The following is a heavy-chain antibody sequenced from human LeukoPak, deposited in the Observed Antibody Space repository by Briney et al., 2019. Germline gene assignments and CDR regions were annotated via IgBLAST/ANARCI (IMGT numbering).Heavy chain of an antibody. CDR1: GFIFSSYA. V-gene: IGHV3-23*01. D-gene: IGHD4-17*01. CDR2: ISGSGGST. Sequence: GGSLRLSCAASGFIFSSYAMSWVRQAPGKGLEWVSGISGSGGSTYYADSVKGRFTISRDNSKNTLYLQMNSLRAEDTAVYYCAKDVRYGDYGRFDYWGQGTLVTVSS. J-gene: IGHJ4*02. CDR3: AKDVRYGDYGRFDY.